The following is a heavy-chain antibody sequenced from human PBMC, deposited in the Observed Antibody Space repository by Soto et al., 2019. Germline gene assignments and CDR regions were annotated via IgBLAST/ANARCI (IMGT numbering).Heavy chain of an antibody. J-gene: IGHJ3*02. V-gene: IGHV3-30-3*01. D-gene: IGHD2-21*02. Sequence: GGSLRLSCAASGFTFSSHAMHWVRQAPGKGLEWVAVISYDGSNKYYADSVKGRFTISRDNSKNTLYLQMNSLRAEDTAVYYCARSPLTLPGKGDWGEAFDIWGQGTMVTVSS. CDR2: ISYDGSNK. CDR3: ARSPLTLPGKGDWGEAFDI. CDR1: GFTFSSHA.